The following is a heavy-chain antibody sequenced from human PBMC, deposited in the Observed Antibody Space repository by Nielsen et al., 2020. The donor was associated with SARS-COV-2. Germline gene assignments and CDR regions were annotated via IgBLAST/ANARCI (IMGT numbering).Heavy chain of an antibody. CDR2: LSTSSTYM. D-gene: IGHD6-19*01. CDR3: AKDTAVGSYYYYMDV. CDR1: GFTLRPYT. J-gene: IGHJ6*03. V-gene: IGHV3-21*04. Sequence: GESLKISCAASGFTLRPYTMHWVRQAPGKGLEWVSSLSTSSTYMHYAESIKGRFTISRDNAKNSLYLQMNSLRAEDTALYYCAKDTAVGSYYYYMDVWGKGTTVTVSS.